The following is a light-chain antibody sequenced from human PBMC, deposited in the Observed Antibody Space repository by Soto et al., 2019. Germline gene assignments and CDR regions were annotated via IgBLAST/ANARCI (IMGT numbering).Light chain of an antibody. V-gene: IGLV2-14*01. CDR3: SSYTSSNTVL. CDR2: DVS. Sequence: QAASVSGSPGQSITISCTGTSSDVGAYNYVSWYQQHPGKAPKLMIYDVSNRPSGLSNRFSGSKSGNTASLTISGLQAEDEADYYCSSYTSSNTVLFGGGTKLTVL. J-gene: IGLJ2*01. CDR1: SSDVGAYNY.